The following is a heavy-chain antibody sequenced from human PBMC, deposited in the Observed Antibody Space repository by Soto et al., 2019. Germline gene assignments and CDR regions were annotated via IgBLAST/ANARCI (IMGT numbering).Heavy chain of an antibody. CDR1: GGSFSDYY. J-gene: IGHJ6*02. V-gene: IGHV4-34*01. Sequence: SETLSLTCAVYGGSFSDYYWSWIRQPPGKGLEWIGEINHRGTTNYNPSLRSRVIISLDTSKNQFSLKLSSVTAADTALYYCGRVKYEVVRFFMEFSGMDVWGQGTTVTVSS. D-gene: IGHD3-22*01. CDR3: GRVKYEVVRFFMEFSGMDV. CDR2: INHRGTT.